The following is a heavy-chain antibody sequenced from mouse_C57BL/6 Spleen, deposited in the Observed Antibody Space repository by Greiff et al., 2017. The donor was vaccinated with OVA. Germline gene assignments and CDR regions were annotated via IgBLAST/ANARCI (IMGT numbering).Heavy chain of an antibody. CDR3: ARPSWGSSYDYAMDY. D-gene: IGHD1-1*01. CDR1: GYTFTDYY. Sequence: VKLQESGAELVRPGASVKLSCKASGYTFTDYYINWVKQRPGQGLEWIARIYPGSGNTYYNEKFKGKATLTAEKSSSTAYMQLSSLTSEDSAVYFCARPSWGSSYDYAMDYWGQGTSVTVSS. V-gene: IGHV1-76*01. CDR2: IYPGSGNT. J-gene: IGHJ4*01.